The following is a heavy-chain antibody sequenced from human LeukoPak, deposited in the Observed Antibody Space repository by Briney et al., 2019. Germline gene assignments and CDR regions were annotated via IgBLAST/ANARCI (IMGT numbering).Heavy chain of an antibody. CDR3: ARAVAQRRLYYSDY. CDR1: GGTFSSYA. D-gene: IGHD2/OR15-2a*01. J-gene: IGHJ4*02. V-gene: IGHV1-69*04. Sequence: SVTVSCKASGGTFSSYAISWVRQAPGQGLEWMGRIIPILGIANYAQKFQRRVTITADKSTSTAYMELSSLRSEDTAVYYCARAVAQRRLYYSDYWGQG. CDR2: IIPILGIA.